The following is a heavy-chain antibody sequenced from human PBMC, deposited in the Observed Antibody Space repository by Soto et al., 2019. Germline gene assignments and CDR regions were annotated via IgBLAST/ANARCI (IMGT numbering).Heavy chain of an antibody. CDR3: AKLQAYSYGPGAYFDY. Sequence: PGGSLRLSCAASGFTFSSYAMSGVRQAPGKGLEWVSAISGSGGRTDYVDSVKGRFTISRDYSKSTLYLQMNSLRAEDTAVYYCAKLQAYSYGPGAYFDYWGQGTLVTVSS. D-gene: IGHD5-18*01. CDR2: ISGSGGRT. V-gene: IGHV3-23*01. CDR1: GFTFSSYA. J-gene: IGHJ4*02.